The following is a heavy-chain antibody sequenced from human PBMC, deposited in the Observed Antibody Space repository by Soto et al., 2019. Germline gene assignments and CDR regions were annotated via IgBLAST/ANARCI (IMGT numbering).Heavy chain of an antibody. J-gene: IGHJ5*02. CDR3: ARHSVGEQWLVVFDWFDP. CDR1: GYTFTSYD. Sequence: GASVKVSCKASGYTFTSYDINWVRQATGQGLEWMGWMNPNSGNTGYAQKFQGRVTMTRNTSISTAYMELSSLRSEDTAVYYCARHSVGEQWLVVFDWFDPWGQGTLVTVSS. D-gene: IGHD6-19*01. CDR2: MNPNSGNT. V-gene: IGHV1-8*01.